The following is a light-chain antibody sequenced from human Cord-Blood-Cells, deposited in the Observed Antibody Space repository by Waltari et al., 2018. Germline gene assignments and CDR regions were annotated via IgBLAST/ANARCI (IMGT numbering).Light chain of an antibody. V-gene: IGKV3-20*01. CDR2: GAS. Sequence: EIVLTQSPGTLSLSPGERATLSCRASRSVSSSYVAWSQQKPGQAPRLLIYGASRMATGIPDRCIGSWSVTDFTLTISSREPEDFAVYYCKQYGRSVTFGQGPKVEI. J-gene: IGKJ1*01. CDR1: RSVSSSY. CDR3: KQYGRSVT.